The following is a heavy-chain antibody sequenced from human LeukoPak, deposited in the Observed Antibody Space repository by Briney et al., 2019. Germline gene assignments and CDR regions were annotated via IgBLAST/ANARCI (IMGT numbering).Heavy chain of an antibody. D-gene: IGHD1-26*01. J-gene: IGHJ4*02. Sequence: ASVKVSCKASGYSFIRYHIHWVRQAPGQGLEWMGVLKLYDGSISHAQKFQGRVTMTSDTSTCTVYMELSSLRSEDTAVYYCTRESGSYHGNDYWGQGTLVTVSS. V-gene: IGHV1-46*01. CDR3: TRESGSYHGNDY. CDR1: GYSFIRYH. CDR2: LKLYDGSI.